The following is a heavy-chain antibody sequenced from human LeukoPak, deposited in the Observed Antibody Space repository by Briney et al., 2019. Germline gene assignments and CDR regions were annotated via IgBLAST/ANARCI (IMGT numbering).Heavy chain of an antibody. V-gene: IGHV3-21*01. J-gene: IGHJ4*02. Sequence: GGSLRLSCAASGFTFSSYSMNWVCQAPGKGLEWVSSISSSSSYIYYADSVKGRFTISRDNAKNSQYLQMNSLRAEDTAVYYCARPLVVVTASCDYWGQGTLVTVSS. CDR2: ISSSSSYI. D-gene: IGHD2-21*02. CDR1: GFTFSSYS. CDR3: ARPLVVVTASCDY.